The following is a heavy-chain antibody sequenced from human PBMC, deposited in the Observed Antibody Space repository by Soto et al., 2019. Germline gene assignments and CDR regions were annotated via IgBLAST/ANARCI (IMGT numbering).Heavy chain of an antibody. J-gene: IGHJ5*02. CDR2: IYYSGST. V-gene: IGHV4-59*08. D-gene: IGHD2-2*01. Sequence: QVQLQESGPGLVKPSETLSLTCTVSGGSISSYYRSWIRQPPGKGLEWIGYIYYSGSTKYNPSLKSRVTISVDTSKNQFSLTLSSVTAADTAVYYCARQSCSSTSCYSWVSWFDPWGQGTLVTVSS. CDR1: GGSISSYY. CDR3: ARQSCSSTSCYSWVSWFDP.